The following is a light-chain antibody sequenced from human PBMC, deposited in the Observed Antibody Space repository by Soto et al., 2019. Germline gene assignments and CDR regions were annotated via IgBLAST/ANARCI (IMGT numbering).Light chain of an antibody. V-gene: IGKV1-39*01. Sequence: DIQVTQHPSSLSASVGDRVTITCRASQGISSYLNWYQQKPGKAPKLLIYAASTLQSGVPSRFSGSGSGTDFTLTISCLQSEDFATYYCQQYYSYPRTFGQGTKVDI. CDR1: QGISSY. CDR2: AAS. J-gene: IGKJ1*01. CDR3: QQYYSYPRT.